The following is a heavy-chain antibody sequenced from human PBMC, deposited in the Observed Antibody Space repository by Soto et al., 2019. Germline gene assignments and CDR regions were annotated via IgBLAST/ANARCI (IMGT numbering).Heavy chain of an antibody. V-gene: IGHV3-30*03. CDR1: GFTFSSYA. CDR3: AREGGLGDYFDY. CDR2: ISYEGSKK. D-gene: IGHD1-26*01. Sequence: GGSLRLSCAASGFTFSSYAMHWVRQAPGKGLEWVALISYEGSKKYYADSVKGRFTISRDNSKNTLYLQMNSLRAEDTAVYYCAREGGLGDYFDYWGQGTLVTVSS. J-gene: IGHJ4*02.